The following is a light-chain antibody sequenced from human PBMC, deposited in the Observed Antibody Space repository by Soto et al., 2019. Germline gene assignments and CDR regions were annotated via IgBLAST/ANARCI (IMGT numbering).Light chain of an antibody. CDR2: DIS. CDR3: QQRSDWLT. Sequence: EIVLTQSPATLSLSPGERATLSCRASESVSSYLAWYQQKPGQAPRLLIYDISNRSTGIPARFSGSGSGTDFTLTISSLEPEDVAVYYCQQRSDWLTFGGGTKVEIK. V-gene: IGKV3-11*01. J-gene: IGKJ4*01. CDR1: ESVSSY.